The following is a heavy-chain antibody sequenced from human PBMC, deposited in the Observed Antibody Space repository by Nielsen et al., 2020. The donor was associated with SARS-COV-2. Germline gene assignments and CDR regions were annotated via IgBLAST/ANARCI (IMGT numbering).Heavy chain of an antibody. J-gene: IGHJ6*02. CDR1: GFTFSSYD. Sequence: GESLKISCAASGFTFSSYDMHWVRQATGKGLEWVSAIGTAGDTYYPGSVKGRFTISRENAKNSLYLQMNSLRAGDTAVYYCARGNVGSWYGKIYYYYYGMDVWGQGTTVTVSS. V-gene: IGHV3-13*04. CDR2: IGTAGDT. CDR3: ARGNVGSWYGKIYYYYYGMDV. D-gene: IGHD6-13*01.